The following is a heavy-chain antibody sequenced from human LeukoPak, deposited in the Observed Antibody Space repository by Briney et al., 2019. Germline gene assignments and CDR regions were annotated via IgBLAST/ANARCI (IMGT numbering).Heavy chain of an antibody. Sequence: PGGSLRLSCAASGYTFTGYYMHWVRQAPGQGLEWMGWINPNSGGTNYAQKFQGRVTMTRDTSISTAYMELSRLRSDDTAVYYCARSLGTAAVYLWGQGTLVTVSS. D-gene: IGHD6-13*01. CDR1: GYTFTGYY. CDR2: INPNSGGT. J-gene: IGHJ5*02. CDR3: ARSLGTAAVYL. V-gene: IGHV1-2*02.